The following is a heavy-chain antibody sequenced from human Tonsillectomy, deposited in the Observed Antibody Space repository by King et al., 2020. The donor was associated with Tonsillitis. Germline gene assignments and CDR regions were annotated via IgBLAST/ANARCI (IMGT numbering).Heavy chain of an antibody. V-gene: IGHV3-33*01. D-gene: IGHD3-22*01. CDR2: IWYDGSNK. Sequence: HVQLVESGGGVVQPGRSLRLSCAASGFTFSSYGMHWVRQAPGKGLEWVAVIWYDGSNKYYTDSVKGRFTISRDNSKNTLYLQMNSLRAEDTAVYYCAREDYDSSGYFDFWGQGTRVTVSS. CDR1: GFTFSSYG. J-gene: IGHJ4*02. CDR3: AREDYDSSGYFDF.